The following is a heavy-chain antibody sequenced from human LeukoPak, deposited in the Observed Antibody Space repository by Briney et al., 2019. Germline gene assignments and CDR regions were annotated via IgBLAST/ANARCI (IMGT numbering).Heavy chain of an antibody. V-gene: IGHV3-21*01. Sequence: PGGSLRLSCASSGFTFSSYAMNWVGQAPGQGLEWVSSGSTSSSYIYYADSVKGRFTIARDNAKNSLYLQMDSLRAEDTAVYYCPRGYDFCSGRLCVYWGQGTLVTVSS. CDR2: GSTSSSYI. CDR1: GFTFSSYA. J-gene: IGHJ4*02. CDR3: PRGYDFCSGRLCVY. D-gene: IGHD3-10*01.